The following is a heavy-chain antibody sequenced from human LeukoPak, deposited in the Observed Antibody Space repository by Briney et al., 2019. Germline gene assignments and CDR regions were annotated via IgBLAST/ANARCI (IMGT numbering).Heavy chain of an antibody. V-gene: IGHV1-18*01. CDR3: ARGLYYGSAYYMDV. Sequence: VASVKVSCKASGYTFTTYNINWVRQAPGQGLEWMGWISGYNGNTNYAQKLQGRVTMTTDTSTSTAYMELRSLRSDDTAVYYCARGLYYGSAYYMDVWGKGTTATVSS. CDR2: ISGYNGNT. CDR1: GYTFTTYN. D-gene: IGHD3-10*01. J-gene: IGHJ6*03.